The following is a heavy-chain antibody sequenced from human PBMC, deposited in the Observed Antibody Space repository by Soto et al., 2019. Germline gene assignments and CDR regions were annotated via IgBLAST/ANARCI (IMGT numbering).Heavy chain of an antibody. CDR3: ARDRAVSARGSFDY. J-gene: IGHJ4*02. CDR1: GGSVSSTNW. D-gene: IGHD6-19*01. V-gene: IGHV4-4*02. CDR2: IYHSGST. Sequence: QVQLQESGPGLVEPSGTLSLTCAVSGGSVSSTNWWSWVRQPPGKGLEWIGEIYHSGSTYYNPSLNSRVTISVDKSKTQFSLRLSSVTAADTAVYFCARDRAVSARGSFDYWGQGTLVTVSS.